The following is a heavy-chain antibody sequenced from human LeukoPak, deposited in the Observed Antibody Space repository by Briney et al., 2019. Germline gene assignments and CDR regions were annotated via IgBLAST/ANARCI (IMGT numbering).Heavy chain of an antibody. V-gene: IGHV3-23*01. CDR2: VSGSGGST. CDR1: GFTFSSYA. CDR3: AKDRGIGYYDYVWGSYRFPGPSY. J-gene: IGHJ4*02. D-gene: IGHD3-16*02. Sequence: GGSLRLSCAASGFTFSSYAMSWVRQAPGKGLEWVSAVSGSGGSTYYADSVKGRFTISRDNSKNTLYLQMNSLRAEDTAVYYCAKDRGIGYYDYVWGSYRFPGPSYWGQGTLVTVSS.